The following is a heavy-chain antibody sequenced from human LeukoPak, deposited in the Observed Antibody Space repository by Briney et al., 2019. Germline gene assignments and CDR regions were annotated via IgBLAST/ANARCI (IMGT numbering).Heavy chain of an antibody. V-gene: IGHV3-64*01. J-gene: IGHJ4*02. D-gene: IGHD1-1*01. Sequence: GGSLRLSCAASGFTFSSYAMHWVRQAPGKGLEYVSAISSNGGSTYYANSVKGRFTISRDNSKNTLYLQMNSLRAENTAVYYCARMVQLEHWGQGTLVTVSS. CDR1: GFTFSSYA. CDR3: ARMVQLEH. CDR2: ISSNGGST.